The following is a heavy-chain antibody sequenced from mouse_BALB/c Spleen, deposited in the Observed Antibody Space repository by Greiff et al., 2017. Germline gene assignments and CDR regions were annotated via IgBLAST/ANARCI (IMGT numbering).Heavy chain of an antibody. CDR1: GFTFSSYA. CDR3: ARGRRNGNYHWYFDV. Sequence: EVQGVESGGGLVQPGGSRKLSCAASGFTFSSYAMSWVRQTPEKRLEWVASISSGGSTYYPDSVKGRFTISRDNARNILYLQMSSLRSEDTAMYYCARGRRNGNYHWYFDVWGAGTTVTVSS. CDR2: ISSGGST. D-gene: IGHD2-1*01. J-gene: IGHJ1*01. V-gene: IGHV5-6-5*01.